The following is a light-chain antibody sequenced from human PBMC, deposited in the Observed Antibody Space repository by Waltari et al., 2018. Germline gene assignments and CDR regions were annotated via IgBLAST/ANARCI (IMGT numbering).Light chain of an antibody. J-gene: IGKJ3*01. V-gene: IGKV1-39*01. CDR3: QQSQTTLFT. Sequence: IQMPQSPSSLSAFVGVKVTTTCRANQRLDMGLNWYQQHSRRAPNLLIYAASTLLRGVPSRFSGGGSGTEFTLTINGLQPEDFATYFCQQSQTTLFTFGPGTTVDVK. CDR2: AAS. CDR1: QRLDMG.